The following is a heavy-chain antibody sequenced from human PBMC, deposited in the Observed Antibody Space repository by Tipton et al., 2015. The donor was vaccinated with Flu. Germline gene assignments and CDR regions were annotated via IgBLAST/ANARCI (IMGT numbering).Heavy chain of an antibody. V-gene: IGHV3-30*03. CDR1: GFTFSSYG. D-gene: IGHD3-3*01. J-gene: IGHJ6*02. CDR3: ARDHPPSITVLGEITDYFGMAV. Sequence: SLRLSCAASGFTFSSYGMHWVRQAPGKGLEWVAGILFDGSNKYYADFVKGRFTISRDNSKNTLYLQMNSLRAEDTAVYYCARDHPPSITVLGEITDYFGMAVWGQGTTVTVSS. CDR2: ILFDGSNK.